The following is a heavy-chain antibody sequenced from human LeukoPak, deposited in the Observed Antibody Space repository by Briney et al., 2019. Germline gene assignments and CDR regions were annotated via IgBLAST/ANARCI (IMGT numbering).Heavy chain of an antibody. Sequence: NSGGSLRLSCAASGFTFTSYSMHWVRQAPGKGLEWVSSIRSISGYKYYADSVRGRFTISRDDAKNSLYLQMNSLRAGDTAVYYCARDYAPGWFDPWGQGTLVTVSS. V-gene: IGHV3-21*01. CDR2: IRSISGYK. CDR1: GFTFTSYS. D-gene: IGHD4-17*01. J-gene: IGHJ5*02. CDR3: ARDYAPGWFDP.